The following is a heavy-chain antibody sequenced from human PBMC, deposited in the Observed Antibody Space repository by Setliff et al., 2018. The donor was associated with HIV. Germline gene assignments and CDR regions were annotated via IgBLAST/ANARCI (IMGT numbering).Heavy chain of an antibody. CDR3: AKVFAYGVDGFDI. D-gene: IGHD4-17*01. CDR1: GFTFSTYA. Sequence: PGESLKISCAAPGFTFSTYAMGWVRQAPGKGLEWVSTVGAVGAPTHYAESVKGRFTISKDNSKNTRYLQMSSLRDEDTAVYYCAKVFAYGVDGFDIWGQGTMVTVSS. V-gene: IGHV3-23*01. CDR2: VGAVGAPT. J-gene: IGHJ3*02.